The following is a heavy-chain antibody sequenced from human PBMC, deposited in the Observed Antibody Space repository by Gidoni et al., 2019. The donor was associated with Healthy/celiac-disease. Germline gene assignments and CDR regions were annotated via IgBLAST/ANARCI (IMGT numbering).Heavy chain of an antibody. CDR1: GFTFSSSW. CDR2: IKQDGSEK. CDR3: ARDPVVTAIRYYYYGMDV. D-gene: IGHD2-21*02. Sequence: EVQLVESGGGLFQPGGSLRLSCAASGFTFSSSWMSWVRQAPGKGLEWVANIKQDGSEKYYVDSVKGRFTISRDNAKNSLYLQMNSLRAEDTAVYYCARDPVVTAIRYYYYGMDVWGQGTTVTVSS. V-gene: IGHV3-7*05. J-gene: IGHJ6*02.